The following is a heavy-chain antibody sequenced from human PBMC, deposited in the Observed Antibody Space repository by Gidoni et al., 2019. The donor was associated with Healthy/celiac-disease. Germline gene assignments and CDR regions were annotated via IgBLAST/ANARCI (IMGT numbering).Heavy chain of an antibody. CDR2: ISSSGSTI. CDR3: ARGRGSGSYLDYYYGMDV. D-gene: IGHD3-10*01. CDR1: GFTFSSYE. J-gene: IGHJ6*02. V-gene: IGHV3-48*03. Sequence: EVQLVESGGGLVQPGGSLRLSCAASGFTFSSYEMNWVRQAPGKGLEWVSYISSSGSTIYYADSVKGRFTISRDNAKNSLYLQMNSLRAEDTAVYYCARGRGSGSYLDYYYGMDVWGQGTTVTVSS.